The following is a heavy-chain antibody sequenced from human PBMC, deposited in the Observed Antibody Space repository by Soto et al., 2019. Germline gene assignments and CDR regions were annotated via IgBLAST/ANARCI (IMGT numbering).Heavy chain of an antibody. Sequence: ASVKVSCKASGYTFTGYYMHWVRQAPGQGLEWMGWINPNSGGTNYAQKFQGRVTMTRDTSISTAYMELSRLRSDDTAVYYCASQVMVRGVESFDYWGQGTLVTVSS. CDR3: ASQVMVRGVESFDY. J-gene: IGHJ4*02. CDR1: GYTFTGYY. CDR2: INPNSGGT. D-gene: IGHD3-10*01. V-gene: IGHV1-2*02.